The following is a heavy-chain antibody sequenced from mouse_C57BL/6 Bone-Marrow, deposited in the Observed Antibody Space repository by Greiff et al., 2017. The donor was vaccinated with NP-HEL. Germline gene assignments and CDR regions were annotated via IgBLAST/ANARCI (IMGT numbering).Heavy chain of an antibody. CDR1: GYTFTDYY. V-gene: IGHV1-26*01. CDR2: INPNNGGT. Sequence: EVQLQQSGPELVKPGASVKISCKASGYTFTDYYMNWVKQSHGKSLEWIGDINPNNGGTSYNQKFKGKATLTVDKSSSTAYMELRSLTSEDSAVYYCARGDDVGYWGQGTTLTVSS. J-gene: IGHJ2*01. CDR3: ARGDDVGY. D-gene: IGHD2-12*01.